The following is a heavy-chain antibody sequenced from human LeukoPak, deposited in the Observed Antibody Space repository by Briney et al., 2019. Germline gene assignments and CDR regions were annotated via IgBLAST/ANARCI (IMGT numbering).Heavy chain of an antibody. CDR2: IWYDGKNDQ. CDR1: GFTSSRYG. CDR3: AKDRCSSSTCREAFEI. Sequence: GGSLRLSCAVSGFTSSRYGMHWIRQAPGKGMEWVAFIWYDGKNDQEYAESVKGRFTISRDNSKNTLYLQMNSLRTEDTAMYYCAKDRCSSSTCREAFEIWGQGTLVTVSS. D-gene: IGHD2-2*01. J-gene: IGHJ3*02. V-gene: IGHV3-30*02.